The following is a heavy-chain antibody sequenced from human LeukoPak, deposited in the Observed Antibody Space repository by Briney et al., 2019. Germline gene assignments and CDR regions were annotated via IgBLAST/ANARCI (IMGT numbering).Heavy chain of an antibody. Sequence: ASVKVSCKASGYTFTSYGISWARQAPGQGLEWMGWISAYNGNTNYAQKLQGRVTMTTDTSTSTAYMELRSLRSDDTAVYYCARAVGYYYDSSGAGSYWGQGTLVTVSS. CDR3: ARAVGYYYDSSGAGSY. CDR1: GYTFTSYG. CDR2: ISAYNGNT. V-gene: IGHV1-18*01. J-gene: IGHJ4*02. D-gene: IGHD3-22*01.